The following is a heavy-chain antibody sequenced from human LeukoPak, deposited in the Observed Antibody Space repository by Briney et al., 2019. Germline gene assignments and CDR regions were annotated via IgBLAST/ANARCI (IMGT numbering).Heavy chain of an antibody. J-gene: IGHJ6*02. CDR3: ARDSIWDDSSGYTYGMDV. CDR1: GFTFSSYG. D-gene: IGHD3-22*01. V-gene: IGHV3-33*01. Sequence: PGGSLRLSCAASGFTFSSYGMHWVRQAPGKGLEWVAVIWYDGSNKYYADSVKGRSTISRDNSKNTLYLQMNSLRAEDTAVYYCARDSIWDDSSGYTYGMDVWGQGTTVTVSS. CDR2: IWYDGSNK.